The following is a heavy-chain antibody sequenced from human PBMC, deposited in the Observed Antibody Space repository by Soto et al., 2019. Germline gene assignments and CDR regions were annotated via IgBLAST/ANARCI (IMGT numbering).Heavy chain of an antibody. Sequence: QVQLVESGGGVVQPGKSLRLSCAASGFTFNTYGMHWVRQAPGKGPEWVAVISNDGSNKYYADSVKGRFTISRDNSKNTLYLQMNRLRAEDTAVYYCANWNYPQSDCGQGTLVTVSS. CDR2: ISNDGSNK. J-gene: IGHJ4*02. D-gene: IGHD1-7*01. CDR3: ANWNYPQSD. V-gene: IGHV3-30*18. CDR1: GFTFNTYG.